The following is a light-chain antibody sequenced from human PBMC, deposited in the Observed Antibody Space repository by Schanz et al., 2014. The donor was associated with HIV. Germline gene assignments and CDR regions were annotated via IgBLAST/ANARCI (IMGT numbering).Light chain of an antibody. J-gene: IGKJ1*01. Sequence: VMTQSPATLSVSPGGGATLSCRASQSISFNLPWYHQKPGQAPRLLIFDAATRATGIPARFSGSGSGTDFTLTISSLQSEDFAVYYCQEYKDWPPATFGQGTKVEVK. CDR3: QEYKDWPPAT. V-gene: IGKV3D-15*01. CDR1: QSISFN. CDR2: DAA.